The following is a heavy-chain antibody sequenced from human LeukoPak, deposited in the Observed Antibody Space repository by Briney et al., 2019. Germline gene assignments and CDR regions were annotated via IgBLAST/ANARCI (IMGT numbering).Heavy chain of an antibody. CDR3: ARNQHWSRDT. CDR2: INKDGSDK. CDR1: GFTFSSYS. Sequence: PGGSLRLSCAASGFTFSSYSMNWVRQAPGKGLEWVANINKDGSDKYYMDSVTGRFSISRDNAKNSLSLQMNSLRVDDTAVYYCARNQHWSRDTWGQGILVTVSS. J-gene: IGHJ5*02. V-gene: IGHV3-7*01. D-gene: IGHD2-8*02.